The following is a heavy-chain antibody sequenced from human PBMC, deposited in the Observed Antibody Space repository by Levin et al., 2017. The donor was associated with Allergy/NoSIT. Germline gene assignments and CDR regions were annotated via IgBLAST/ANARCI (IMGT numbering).Heavy chain of an antibody. CDR2: NSGSGGST. CDR3: AKDHSRQWLVHDY. Sequence: GESLKISCAASGFTFSSYAMSWVRQAPGKGLEWVSANSGSGGSTYYADSVKGRFTISRDNSKNTLYLQMNSLRAEDTAVYYCAKDHSRQWLVHDYWGQGTLVTVSS. CDR1: GFTFSSYA. V-gene: IGHV3-23*01. D-gene: IGHD6-19*01. J-gene: IGHJ4*02.